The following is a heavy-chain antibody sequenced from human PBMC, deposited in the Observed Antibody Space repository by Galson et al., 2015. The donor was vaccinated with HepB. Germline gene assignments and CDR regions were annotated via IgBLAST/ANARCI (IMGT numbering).Heavy chain of an antibody. D-gene: IGHD6-19*01. Sequence: SLRLSCAASGFTFSDYYMSWIRQAPGKGLEWVSYISGGSTYTKYADSVKGRFTISRDNAKNSLYLQMNSLRAEDTAVYYCARSGVSSGSRVADYWGQGTLVTVSS. CDR3: ARSGVSSGSRVADY. CDR2: ISGGSTYT. V-gene: IGHV3-11*03. CDR1: GFTFSDYY. J-gene: IGHJ4*02.